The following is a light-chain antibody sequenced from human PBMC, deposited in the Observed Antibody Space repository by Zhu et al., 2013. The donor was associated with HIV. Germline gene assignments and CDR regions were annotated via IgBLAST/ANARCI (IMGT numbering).Light chain of an antibody. J-gene: IGKJ4*01. CDR3: QQYNNWPLT. Sequence: EVVMTQSPVTLSVSPGERATLSCRASQSVSDNLAWYQQKPGQGPRLLIYGASARATGIPARFSGSGSGTEFTLTINSLQSEDFAIYYCQQYNNWPLTFGEGPRWRSN. CDR1: QSVSDN. CDR2: GAS. V-gene: IGKV3-15*01.